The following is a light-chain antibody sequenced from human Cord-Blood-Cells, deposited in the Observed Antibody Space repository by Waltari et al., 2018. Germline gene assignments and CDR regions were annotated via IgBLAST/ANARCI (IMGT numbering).Light chain of an antibody. CDR2: DAS. CDR3: QQRSNWPPYT. Sequence: EIVLPQSPATLPLSPGQRATLSCRASPGVISYLPWYQQKPGQAPRPLIYDASNRATGIPARFSGSGSGTDFTLTISSLEPEDFAVYYCQQRSNWPPYTFGQGTKLEIK. J-gene: IGKJ2*01. V-gene: IGKV3-11*01. CDR1: PGVISY.